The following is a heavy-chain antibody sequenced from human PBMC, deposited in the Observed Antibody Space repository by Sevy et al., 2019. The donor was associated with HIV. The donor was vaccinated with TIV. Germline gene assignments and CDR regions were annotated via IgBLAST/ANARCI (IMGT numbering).Heavy chain of an antibody. CDR3: ATDRGSYSPFNN. Sequence: ASVKVSCKVSGYHFIGYYIHWVRQAPGQGLEWMACIKPFNGDTKYAQIFQGRVTVTWDTSTSTAYMDLTRLLYDDTAIYYCATDRGSYSPFNNWGQGTLVTVSS. J-gene: IGHJ4*02. CDR2: IKPFNGDT. V-gene: IGHV1-2*02. D-gene: IGHD3-10*01. CDR1: GYHFIGYY.